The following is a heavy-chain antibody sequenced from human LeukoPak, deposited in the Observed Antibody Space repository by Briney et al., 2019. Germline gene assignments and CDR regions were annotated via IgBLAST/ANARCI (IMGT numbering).Heavy chain of an antibody. CDR1: GFTFSSYS. CDR2: INSDGSST. Sequence: GGSLRLSCAASGFTFSSYSMNWVRQAPGKGLVWVSRINSDGSSTSYADSVKGRFTISRDNAKNTLYLQMNSLRAEDTAVYYCARGCSGGSCYVIWGQGTMVTVSS. J-gene: IGHJ3*02. V-gene: IGHV3-74*01. CDR3: ARGCSGGSCYVI. D-gene: IGHD2-15*01.